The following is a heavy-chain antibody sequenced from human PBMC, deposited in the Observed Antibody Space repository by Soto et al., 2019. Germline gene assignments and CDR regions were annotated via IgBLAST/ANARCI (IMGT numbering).Heavy chain of an antibody. D-gene: IGHD3-22*01. CDR3: ARDRVTMIVVNGMYV. J-gene: IGHJ6*02. CDR2: INSDGSST. Sequence: EVQLVESGGGLVQPGGSLRLSCAASGFTFSSYWMHWVRQAPGKGLVWVSRINSDGSSTSYADSVKGRFTISRDNAKNTLHLQMHSLRAEDTAVYYCARDRVTMIVVNGMYVWGQGNTVTVSS. V-gene: IGHV3-74*01. CDR1: GFTFSSYW.